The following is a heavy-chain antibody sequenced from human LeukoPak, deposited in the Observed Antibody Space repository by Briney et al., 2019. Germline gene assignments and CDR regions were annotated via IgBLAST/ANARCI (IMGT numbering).Heavy chain of an antibody. CDR1: GLSFSDYG. CDR3: TRDAGSDF. CDR2: ISPSGRSV. V-gene: IGHV3-48*03. D-gene: IGHD3-10*01. J-gene: IGHJ4*02. Sequence: PGGFLRLSCAGSGLSFSDYGMNWVRQAPGKGLEWLTFISPSGRSVSYADSVKGRFTIARDNAKKSLYLQMDSLRGEDTAIYYCTRDAGSDFWGQGTLVTVSS.